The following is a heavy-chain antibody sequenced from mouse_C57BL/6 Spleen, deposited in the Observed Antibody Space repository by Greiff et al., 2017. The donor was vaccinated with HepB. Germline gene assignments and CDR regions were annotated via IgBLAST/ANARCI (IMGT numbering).Heavy chain of an antibody. D-gene: IGHD2-5*01. V-gene: IGHV1-22*01. CDR3: AAYYSNDGYFDV. CDR1: GYTFTDYN. J-gene: IGHJ1*03. Sequence: EVQLQQSGPELVKPGASVKMSCKASGYTFTDYNMHWVKQSHGKSLEWIGYINPNNGGTSYNQKFKGKATLTVNKSSSTAYRELRSLTSEDSAVYYCAAYYSNDGYFDVWGTGTTVTVSS. CDR2: INPNNGGT.